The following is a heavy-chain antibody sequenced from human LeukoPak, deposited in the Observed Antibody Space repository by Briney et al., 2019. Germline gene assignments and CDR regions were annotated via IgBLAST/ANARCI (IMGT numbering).Heavy chain of an antibody. J-gene: IGHJ4*02. V-gene: IGHV3-30*02. Sequence: VAFIRYDGSNKYYADSVKGRFTISRDNSKNTLYLQVNSLRAEDTAVYYCAKGLLTDWTFDYWGQGTLVTVSS. D-gene: IGHD4/OR15-4a*01. CDR3: AKGLLTDWTFDY. CDR2: IRYDGSNK.